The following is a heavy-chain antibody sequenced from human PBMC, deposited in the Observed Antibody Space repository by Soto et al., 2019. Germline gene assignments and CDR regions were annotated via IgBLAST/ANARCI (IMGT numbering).Heavy chain of an antibody. D-gene: IGHD2-15*01. V-gene: IGHV3-74*01. CDR3: ARLKGWVYYYGMDV. Sequence: GGSLRLSCAASGFTFSSYWMHWVRQAPGKGLVWVSRINSDGSSTSYADSVKGRFTISRDNAKNTLYLQMNSLRAEDTAVYYCARLKGWVYYYGMDVWGQGTTVTVSS. J-gene: IGHJ6*02. CDR2: INSDGSST. CDR1: GFTFSSYW.